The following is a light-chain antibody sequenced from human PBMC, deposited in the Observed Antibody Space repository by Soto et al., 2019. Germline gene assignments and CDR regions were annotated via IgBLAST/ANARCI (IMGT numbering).Light chain of an antibody. V-gene: IGKV1-12*01. J-gene: IGKJ2*01. CDR2: FAS. CDR1: QHISTW. CDR3: QQANSFPIT. Sequence: DIQMTQSPSSVSASIGDIVTITCRASQHISTWLVWYQQKPGKAPKLLIYFASSLPGGVPSRFSGSGSGTDFTLTISSLQPEDSATYYCQQANSFPITFGQGTKLEI.